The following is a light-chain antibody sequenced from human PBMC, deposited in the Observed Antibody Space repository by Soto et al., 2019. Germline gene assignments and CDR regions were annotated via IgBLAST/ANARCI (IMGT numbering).Light chain of an antibody. CDR2: DNY. J-gene: IGLJ2*01. Sequence: QSVLTQPPSVSAAPGQKVTISCSGSSSNIGSNYVSWYQQLPGTAPKLLIYDNYKRPSGIPDRFSGSRSGTSATLGITGLQTGDEAEYYCGTWDTGLDAGIFGGGTKLTVL. V-gene: IGLV1-51*01. CDR3: GTWDTGLDAGI. CDR1: SSNIGSNY.